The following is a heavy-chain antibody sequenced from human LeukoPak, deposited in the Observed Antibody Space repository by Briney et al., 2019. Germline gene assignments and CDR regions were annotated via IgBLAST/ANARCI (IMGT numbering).Heavy chain of an antibody. D-gene: IGHD3-10*01. Sequence: AGGSLRLSCAVSGFTFDDYAMHWVRQAPGKGLEWVSLISWDGGSTYYADSVKGRFTISRDNSKNSLCLQMNSLSAEDTALYYCARGDHDYWGQGTLVTVSS. CDR2: ISWDGGST. J-gene: IGHJ4*02. V-gene: IGHV3-43D*04. CDR1: GFTFDDYA. CDR3: ARGDHDY.